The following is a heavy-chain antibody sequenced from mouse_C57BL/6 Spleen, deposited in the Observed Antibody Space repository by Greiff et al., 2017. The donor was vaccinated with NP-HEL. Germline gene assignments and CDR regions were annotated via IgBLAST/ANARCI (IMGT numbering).Heavy chain of an antibody. D-gene: IGHD2-10*02. CDR3: APYGNYSWMYFDY. V-gene: IGHV14-3*01. CDR2: IDPANGNT. Sequence: DVKLVESVAELVRPGASVKLSCTASGFNIKNTYMHWVKQRPEQGLEWIGRIDPANGNTKYAPKFQGKATITADTSSNTAYLQLSSLTSEDTAIYYCAPYGNYSWMYFDYWGQGTTLTVSS. CDR1: GFNIKNTY. J-gene: IGHJ2*01.